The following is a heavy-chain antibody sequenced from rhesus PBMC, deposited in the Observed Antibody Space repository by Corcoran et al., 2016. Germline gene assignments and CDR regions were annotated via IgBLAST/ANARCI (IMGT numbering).Heavy chain of an antibody. CDR2: LYGSGGST. CDR1: GGSIGDSYY. J-gene: IGHJ4*01. D-gene: IGHD1-14*01. Sequence: QVQLQESGPGLEKPSETLSLTCAVSGGSIGDSYYWSWIRPPPGKGLEWIGYLYGSGGSTYYNPSLKSRVTISTDTSKNQFSLKLSSVTAADTAVYYCARARGGNDLVYWGQGVLVTVSS. CDR3: ARARGGNDLVY. V-gene: IGHV4-106*01.